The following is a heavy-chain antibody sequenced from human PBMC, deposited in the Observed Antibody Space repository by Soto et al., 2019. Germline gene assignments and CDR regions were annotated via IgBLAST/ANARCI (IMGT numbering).Heavy chain of an antibody. CDR3: VTWADAADEDYFHH. CDR2: INQNGGQK. CDR1: GFRFTSSC. J-gene: IGHJ1*01. D-gene: IGHD3-16*01. V-gene: IGHV3-7*01. Sequence: EVQLVESGGGLVQPGGSLRLSCAASGFRFTSSCMSWVRQAPGKGLEWVAHINQNGGQKYYVDSAKGRFTISRDNAKTSLYLQMNSLRVEDTAVFYCVTWADAADEDYFHHWGQGTLVTVSS.